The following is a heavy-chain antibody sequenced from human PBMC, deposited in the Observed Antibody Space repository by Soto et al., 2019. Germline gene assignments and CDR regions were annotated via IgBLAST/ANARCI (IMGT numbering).Heavy chain of an antibody. V-gene: IGHV4-59*12. CDR3: ASSSFLRSGDLFHGLDV. Sequence: SETLSLTCTVSGGSISSYYWSWIRQPPGKGLEWIGYIYYSGSTNYNPSLKSRAIISVDTSKNQFSLKLTSVTAEDTAVYFCASSSFLRSGDLFHGLDVWGQGTTVTVSS. D-gene: IGHD3-10*01. CDR2: IYYSGST. CDR1: GGSISSYY. J-gene: IGHJ6*02.